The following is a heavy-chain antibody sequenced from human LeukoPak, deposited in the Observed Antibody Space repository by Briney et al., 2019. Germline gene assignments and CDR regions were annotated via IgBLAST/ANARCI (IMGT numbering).Heavy chain of an antibody. Sequence: GGSLRLSCAASGFTFSSYAMSWVRQAPGKGLEWVANIKQDGSEKYYVDSVKGRFTISRDNAKNSLYLQMNSLRAEDTAVYYCARGKYGGYFIDYWGQGTLVTVSS. V-gene: IGHV3-7*01. CDR1: GFTFSSYA. CDR3: ARGKYGGYFIDY. D-gene: IGHD5-12*01. CDR2: IKQDGSEK. J-gene: IGHJ4*02.